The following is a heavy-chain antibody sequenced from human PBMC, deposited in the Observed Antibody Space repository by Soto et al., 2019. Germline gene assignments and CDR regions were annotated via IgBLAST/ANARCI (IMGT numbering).Heavy chain of an antibody. CDR1: GFTFISYG. Sequence: GGPLRLSCAASGFTFISYGMHWVRQSPGKGLEWVAVISYDGSNKYYADSVKGRFTISRDNSKNTLYLQMNSLRAEDTAVYYCAKDYSGTQFVVVVAAAFDYWGQGTLVTVSS. CDR2: ISYDGSNK. D-gene: IGHD2-15*01. V-gene: IGHV3-30*18. CDR3: AKDYSGTQFVVVVAAAFDY. J-gene: IGHJ4*02.